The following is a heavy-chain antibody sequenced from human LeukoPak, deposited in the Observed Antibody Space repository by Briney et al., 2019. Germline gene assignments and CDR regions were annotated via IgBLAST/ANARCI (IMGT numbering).Heavy chain of an antibody. CDR1: GGSISSGSYY. Sequence: SQTLSLTCTVSGGSISSGSYYWSWIRQPAGEGLEWIGRIYTSGSTNYNPSLKSRVTISVDTSKNQFSLKLSSVTAADTAVYYCARDYTGSYYYYYMDVWGKGTTVTVSS. D-gene: IGHD2-8*02. CDR3: ARDYTGSYYYYYMDV. CDR2: IYTSGST. J-gene: IGHJ6*03. V-gene: IGHV4-61*02.